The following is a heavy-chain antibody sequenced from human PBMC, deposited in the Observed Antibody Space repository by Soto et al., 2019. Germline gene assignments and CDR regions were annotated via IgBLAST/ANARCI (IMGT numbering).Heavy chain of an antibody. Sequence: GGSMRLSCAASGFTFSSYAMSWVRQAPGKGLKRVSAISGSGGSTYYADSVKGRFTISRDNSKNTLYLQMNSLRAEDTAVYYCAKDANIFTGYSGNYYYYYYMDVWGKGTTVTVSS. D-gene: IGHD3-9*01. J-gene: IGHJ6*03. CDR2: ISGSGGST. V-gene: IGHV3-23*01. CDR3: AKDANIFTGYSGNYYYYYYMDV. CDR1: GFTFSSYA.